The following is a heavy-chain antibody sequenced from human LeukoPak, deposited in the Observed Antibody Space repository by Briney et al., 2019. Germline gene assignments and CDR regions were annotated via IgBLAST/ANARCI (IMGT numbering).Heavy chain of an antibody. V-gene: IGHV3-23*01. CDR1: GFTFSSYA. CDR3: AKGAAAYYYGSGSTFDY. CDR2: ISGSGGST. D-gene: IGHD3-10*01. J-gene: IGHJ4*02. Sequence: GGSLRLSCAASGFTFSSYAMSWVRQAPGKGLEWVSAISGSGGSTYYADSVKGRFTISRDNSKNTLYLQMNSLRAEDTAVYYCAKGAAAYYYGSGSTFDYRGQGTLVTVSS.